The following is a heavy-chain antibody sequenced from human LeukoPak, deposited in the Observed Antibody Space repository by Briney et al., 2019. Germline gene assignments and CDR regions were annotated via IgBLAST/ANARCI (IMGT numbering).Heavy chain of an antibody. V-gene: IGHV1-18*01. CDR3: ARDGSSSWYAY. CDR1: GYTFTSYG. CDR2: ISPYNGNT. J-gene: IGHJ4*02. Sequence: GASVKVSCKASGYTFTSYGISWVRQAPGQGLEWMGWISPYNGNTNYAQKLQGRVTMTADTSTSTAYMDLRSLSSDDTAAYYCARDGSSSWYAYWGQGTLVTVSS. D-gene: IGHD6-13*01.